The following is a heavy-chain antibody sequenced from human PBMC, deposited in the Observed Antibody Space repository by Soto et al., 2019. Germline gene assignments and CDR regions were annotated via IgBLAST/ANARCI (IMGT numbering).Heavy chain of an antibody. CDR2: ISYDGSNK. D-gene: IGHD3-10*01. J-gene: IGHJ5*02. Sequence: SLRLSCAASGFTFSSYGMHWVRQAPGKGLEWVAVISYDGSNKYYADSVKGRFTISRDNSKNTLYLQMNSLRAEDTAVYYCAKEWARTKFSGSFDPWGQGTLVTVYS. CDR3: AKEWARTKFSGSFDP. V-gene: IGHV3-30*18. CDR1: GFTFSSYG.